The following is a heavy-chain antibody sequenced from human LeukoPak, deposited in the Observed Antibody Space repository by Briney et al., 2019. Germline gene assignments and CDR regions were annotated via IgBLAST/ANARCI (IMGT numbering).Heavy chain of an antibody. D-gene: IGHD2-2*01. Sequence: SETLSLTCTVSGGSISSSSYYWGWLRQPPGTGLEWIGSIYYSGSTYYNPSLKSRVTISVDTSKNQFSLKLSSVTAADTAVYYCARQLGYCSSTSCYADKVDYWGQGTLVTVSS. V-gene: IGHV4-39*01. CDR1: GGSISSSSYY. J-gene: IGHJ4*02. CDR3: ARQLGYCSSTSCYADKVDY. CDR2: IYYSGST.